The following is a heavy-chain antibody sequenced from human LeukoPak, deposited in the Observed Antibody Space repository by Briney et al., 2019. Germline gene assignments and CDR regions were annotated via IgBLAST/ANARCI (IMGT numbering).Heavy chain of an antibody. CDR3: ARSSDYQGSKRALGHY. CDR2: IYHSGST. Sequence: SGTLSLTCAVSGGSISSSNWWSWARQPPGKGLEWIGEIYHSGSTNYNPSLKSRVTISADTSKNLFSLKLGSVAAADTAVYYCARSSDYQGSKRALGHYWGQGTLVTVSS. CDR1: GGSISSSNW. J-gene: IGHJ4*02. V-gene: IGHV4-4*02. D-gene: IGHD3-10*01.